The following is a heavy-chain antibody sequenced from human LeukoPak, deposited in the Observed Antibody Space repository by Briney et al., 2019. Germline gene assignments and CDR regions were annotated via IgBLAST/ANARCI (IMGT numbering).Heavy chain of an antibody. J-gene: IGHJ4*02. CDR1: GFTFSSYA. Sequence: PGGSLRLSCAASGFTFSSYAMHWVRQAPGKGLEWVAVISYGGSNKYYADSVKGRFTISRDNSKNALYPQMNSLRAEDTAVYYCARDPYPGIAAAGTNFDYWGQGTLVTVSS. CDR2: ISYGGSNK. V-gene: IGHV3-30-3*01. D-gene: IGHD6-13*01. CDR3: ARDPYPGIAAAGTNFDY.